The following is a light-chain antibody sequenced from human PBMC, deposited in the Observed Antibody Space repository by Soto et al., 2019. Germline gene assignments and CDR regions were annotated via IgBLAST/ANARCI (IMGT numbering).Light chain of an antibody. V-gene: IGKV3-11*01. CDR2: DAS. J-gene: IGKJ4*01. CDR1: QSVSSN. CDR3: QQRSNWLT. Sequence: IVMTQSPGTLSVSPGESATLSCRASQSVSSNLAWYQQKPGQAPRLLIYDASNRATGIPARFSGSGSGTDFTLTISSLEPEDFAVYYCQQRSNWLTFGGGTKVDIK.